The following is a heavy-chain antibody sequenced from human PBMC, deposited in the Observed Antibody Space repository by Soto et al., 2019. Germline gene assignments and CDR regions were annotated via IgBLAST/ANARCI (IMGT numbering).Heavy chain of an antibody. V-gene: IGHV3-21*02. D-gene: IGHD1-20*01. CDR3: XXXXXXYNWNDGLMDV. CDR2: IDTSSTYI. Sequence: EVQLVDSGGGLVKPGGSLRLSCAASGXXXXXFTMNWVRQAPGKGLEWVSSIDTSSTYIYYADSVTGRFTISRDNAKKSVYLQMHSLRAXXXXXXXXXXXXXXYNWNDGLMDVWGQGTTVTVSS. J-gene: IGHJ6*02. CDR1: GXXXXXFT.